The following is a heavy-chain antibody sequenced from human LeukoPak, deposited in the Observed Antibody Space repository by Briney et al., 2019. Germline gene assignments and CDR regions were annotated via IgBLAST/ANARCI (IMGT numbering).Heavy chain of an antibody. J-gene: IGHJ3*02. V-gene: IGHV4-4*08. D-gene: IGHD3-10*02. Sequence: SETLSLTCSVSGGSISSYYWSWVRQSPGKGLEWIGFIYTSGSINYNPSLKSRVTLSVDTSKKQISLKLNSVTAADTAVYSCAKHRTMLGPFDIWGQGTLVTVSS. CDR3: AKHRTMLGPFDI. CDR1: GGSISSYY. CDR2: IYTSGSI.